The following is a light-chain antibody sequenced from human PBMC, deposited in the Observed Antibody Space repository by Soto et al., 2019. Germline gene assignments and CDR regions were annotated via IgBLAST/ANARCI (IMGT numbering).Light chain of an antibody. CDR1: QSVPSRY. V-gene: IGKV3-15*01. CDR2: GAS. J-gene: IGKJ5*01. Sequence: EIVLTQSPGTLSLSPGERATLSCGASQSVPSRYLAWYQQKPGQAPRFLIYGASTRATGISARFSGSGSGTEFTLTISSLQSEDFAVYYCQQYHNWPITFGQGTRLEIK. CDR3: QQYHNWPIT.